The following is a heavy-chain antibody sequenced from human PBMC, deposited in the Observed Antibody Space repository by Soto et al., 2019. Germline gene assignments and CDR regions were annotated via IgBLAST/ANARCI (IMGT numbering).Heavy chain of an antibody. CDR3: AKARLAYGPPYQGDY. J-gene: IGHJ4*02. CDR2: ISGSGGST. D-gene: IGHD4-17*01. Sequence: GGSLRRSCAASGFTFSSYAMSWVRQAPGKGLEWVSAISGSGGSTYYADSVKGRFTISRDNSKNTLYLQMNSLRAEDTAVYYCAKARLAYGPPYQGDYWGQGTLVTVSS. CDR1: GFTFSSYA. V-gene: IGHV3-23*01.